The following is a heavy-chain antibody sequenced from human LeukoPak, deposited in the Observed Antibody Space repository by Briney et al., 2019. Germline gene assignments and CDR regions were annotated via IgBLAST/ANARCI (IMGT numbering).Heavy chain of an antibody. V-gene: IGHV1-8*01. Sequence: GASVKVSCKASGYTFTSYDINWVRQATGQGLEWMGWMNPNSGNTGYAQKFQGRVTMTRNTSISTAYMELSSLRSEDTAVYYCAREARTPGYSSSWWTHAFDIWGQGTMVTVSS. D-gene: IGHD6-13*01. CDR3: AREARTPGYSSSWWTHAFDI. CDR1: GYTFTSYD. CDR2: MNPNSGNT. J-gene: IGHJ3*02.